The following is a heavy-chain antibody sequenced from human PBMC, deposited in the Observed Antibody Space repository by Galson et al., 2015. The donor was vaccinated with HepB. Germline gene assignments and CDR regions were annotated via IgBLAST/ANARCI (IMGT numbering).Heavy chain of an antibody. CDR2: IPADGSQN. Sequence: SLRLSCAASGFIFSIFGMHWVRQAPGKGLEWVALIPADGSQNYYAESVRGRFTISRDNSQSTLYLQMNNLRPEDTGVYYCAKDAIHNVYDPLDYWGQGTLVTVSS. CDR1: GFIFSIFG. J-gene: IGHJ4*02. CDR3: AKDAIHNVYDPLDY. D-gene: IGHD5/OR15-5a*01. V-gene: IGHV3-30*02.